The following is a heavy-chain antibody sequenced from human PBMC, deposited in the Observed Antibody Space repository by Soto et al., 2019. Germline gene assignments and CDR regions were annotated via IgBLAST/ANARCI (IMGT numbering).Heavy chain of an antibody. Sequence: QVQLQESGPGLVKPSETLSLTCTVSNGSISNFYWNWIRQSAGKGLEWIGRIHGSGSATYNPSLRSRVTMSIDQSKNQFSLKVNSVAGADPAVYFCARSSHKERRFDPWGQGTLVTVSS. D-gene: IGHD6-13*01. V-gene: IGHV4-4*07. CDR2: IHGSGSA. J-gene: IGHJ5*02. CDR1: NGSISNFY. CDR3: ARSSHKERRFDP.